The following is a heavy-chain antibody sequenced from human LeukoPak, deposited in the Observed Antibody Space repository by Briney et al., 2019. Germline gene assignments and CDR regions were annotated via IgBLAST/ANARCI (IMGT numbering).Heavy chain of an antibody. Sequence: GRSLRLSCAASGFTFSSYAMHWVRQAPGKGLEWVAVISYDGSNKYYTDSVKGRFTISRDNSKNTLYLQMNSLRAEDTAVYYCAREGTYYDFWSGEFDYWDQGTLVTVSS. CDR3: AREGTYYDFWSGEFDY. CDR1: GFTFSSYA. J-gene: IGHJ4*02. V-gene: IGHV3-30-3*01. CDR2: ISYDGSNK. D-gene: IGHD3-3*01.